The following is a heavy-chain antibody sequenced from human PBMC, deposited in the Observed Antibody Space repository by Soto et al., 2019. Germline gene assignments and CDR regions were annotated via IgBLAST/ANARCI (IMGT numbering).Heavy chain of an antibody. Sequence: QVHLVQSGAEVQKPGASVRISCQASGYAFTTSAIHWVRQAPGQSLVWMGWINPATGDTKYSQNVRGRVTFALDTPATTAYLDLRSLASLDTAVYYCARAAGRSKLLPYYFDPWGQGTLVTVSS. D-gene: IGHD3-10*01. CDR1: GYAFTTSA. V-gene: IGHV1-3*01. CDR2: INPATGDT. CDR3: ARAAGRSKLLPYYFDP. J-gene: IGHJ5*02.